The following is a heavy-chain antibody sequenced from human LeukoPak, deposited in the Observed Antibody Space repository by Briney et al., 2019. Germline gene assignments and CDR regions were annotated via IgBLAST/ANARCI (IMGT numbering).Heavy chain of an antibody. Sequence: GASVKVSCKASGGTFSSYAISWVRQAPGQGLEWMGGIIPIFGTANYAQKFQGRVTITADESTSTACMELSSLRSEDTAVYYCARAPSEPYDYVWGSYSGWGQGTLVTVSS. J-gene: IGHJ4*02. V-gene: IGHV1-69*13. D-gene: IGHD3-16*01. CDR3: ARAPSEPYDYVWGSYSG. CDR1: GGTFSSYA. CDR2: IIPIFGTA.